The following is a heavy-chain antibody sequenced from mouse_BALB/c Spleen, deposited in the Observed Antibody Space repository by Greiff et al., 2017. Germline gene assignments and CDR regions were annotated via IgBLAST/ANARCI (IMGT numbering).Heavy chain of an antibody. CDR1: GFSLTDYG. J-gene: IGHJ4*01. D-gene: IGHD3-2*01. Sequence: VQLVESGPGLVAPSQSLSITCTVSGFSLTDYGVSWIRQPPGKGLEWLGVIWGGGSTYYNSALKSRLSISKDNSKSQVFLKMNSLQTDDTAMYYCAKQETARATAMDYWGQGTSVTVSS. CDR3: AKQETARATAMDY. CDR2: IWGGGST. V-gene: IGHV2-6-5*01.